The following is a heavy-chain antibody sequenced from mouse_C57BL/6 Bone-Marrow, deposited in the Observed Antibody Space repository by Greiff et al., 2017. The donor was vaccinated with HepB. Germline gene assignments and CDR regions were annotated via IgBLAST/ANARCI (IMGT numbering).Heavy chain of an antibody. V-gene: IGHV14-4*01. CDR2: IDPENGDT. J-gene: IGHJ2*01. CDR1: GFNIKDDY. CDR3: YYYGSSYDY. Sequence: VQLKESGAELVRPGASVQLSCTASGFNIKDDYMHWVKQSPERGLEWIGWIDPENGDTEYASKFQGKATITADTSSNTAYLQLSSLTSEDTAVYYCYYYGSSYDYWGQGTTLTVSS. D-gene: IGHD1-1*01.